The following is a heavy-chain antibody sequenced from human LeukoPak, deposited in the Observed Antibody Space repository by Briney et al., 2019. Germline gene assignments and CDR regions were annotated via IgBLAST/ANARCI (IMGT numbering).Heavy chain of an antibody. CDR3: ARDIVVVPAAAPGVDY. D-gene: IGHD2-2*01. CDR2: ISSSSSYI. CDR1: GFTFSSYW. Sequence: GGSLRLSCAASGFTFSSYWMHWVCQAPGKGLEWVSSISSSSSYIYYADSVKGRFTISRDNAKNSLYLQMNSLRAEDTAVYYCARDIVVVPAAAPGVDYWGQGTLVTVSS. V-gene: IGHV3-21*01. J-gene: IGHJ4*02.